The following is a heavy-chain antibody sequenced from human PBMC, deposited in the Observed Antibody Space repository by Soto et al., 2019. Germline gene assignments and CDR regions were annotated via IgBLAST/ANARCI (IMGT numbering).Heavy chain of an antibody. V-gene: IGHV2-5*02. J-gene: IGHJ1*01. CDR2: IYWDDDK. Sequence: QITLKESGPPLVKPTQTLTLTCTFSGFSLSTSGVGVNWIRQPPGKALEWLALIYWDDDKRYSPSLKSRLTITKDTSKTQVVLTMTTMDPVDTATYYCAHSPPPTVTSSAEYFQHWGQGTLVTVSS. CDR3: AHSPPPTVTSSAEYFQH. CDR1: GFSLSTSGVG. D-gene: IGHD4-17*01.